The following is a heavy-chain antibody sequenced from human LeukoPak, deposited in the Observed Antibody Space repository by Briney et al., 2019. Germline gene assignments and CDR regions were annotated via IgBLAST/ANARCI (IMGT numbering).Heavy chain of an antibody. J-gene: IGHJ6*03. D-gene: IGHD3-10*01. CDR1: GGAISSGSYY. CDR3: ARGRTYYYGSGSAYYYYYYMDV. V-gene: IGHV4-61*02. CDR2: IYTSGST. Sequence: PSETLSLTCTVSGGAISSGSYYWSWIRQPAGKGLEWIGRIYTSGSTNYNPSLKSRVTISVDTSKNQFSLKLSSVTAADTAVYYCARGRTYYYGSGSAYYYYYYMDVWGKGTTVTISS.